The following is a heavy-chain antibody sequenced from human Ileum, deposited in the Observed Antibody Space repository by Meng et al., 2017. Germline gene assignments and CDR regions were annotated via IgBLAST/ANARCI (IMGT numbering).Heavy chain of an antibody. J-gene: IGHJ4*02. CDR3: AHIFDS. CDR2: MNLGGSP. V-gene: IGHV4-4*02. CDR1: GRSISSSDW. Sequence: QVVLRESAPGLVEPASTLSPTCAVSGRSISSSDWWSWVRQPPGKGLEWIAEMNLGGSPNYNPSLKSRVTMSVDKSNDHLSLQLTSVTAADTAVYYCAHIFDSWGQGTLVTVSS.